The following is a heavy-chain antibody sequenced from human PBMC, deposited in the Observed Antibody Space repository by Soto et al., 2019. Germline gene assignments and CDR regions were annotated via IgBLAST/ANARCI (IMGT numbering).Heavy chain of an antibody. Sequence: SETLSLTCAVSGGSISSGGYSWNWIRQPPGKGLEWIGYIYHSGSAYYNPSLKSRVTISVDRSKSQFSLKLSSVTAADTAVYYCARAVLRSGVDYWGQGTLVTVSS. CDR3: ARAVLRSGVDY. J-gene: IGHJ4*02. V-gene: IGHV4-30-2*01. D-gene: IGHD5-12*01. CDR2: IYHSGSA. CDR1: GGSISSGGYS.